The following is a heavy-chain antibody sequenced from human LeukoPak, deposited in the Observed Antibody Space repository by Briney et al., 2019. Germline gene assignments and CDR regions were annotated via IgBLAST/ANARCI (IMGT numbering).Heavy chain of an antibody. CDR2: IYTSGST. J-gene: IGHJ5*02. Sequence: YPLETLSLTCTVSGGSISSYYWSWIRQPAGKGLEWIGRIYTSGSTNYTPSLKSRVTMSVDTSKNQFSLKLSSVTAADTAVYYCARSGQDWFDPGAQGTLVTVSS. CDR1: GGSISSYY. CDR3: ARSGQDWFDP. V-gene: IGHV4-4*07.